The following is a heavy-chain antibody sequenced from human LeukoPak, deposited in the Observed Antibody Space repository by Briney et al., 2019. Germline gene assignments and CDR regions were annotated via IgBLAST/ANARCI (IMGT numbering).Heavy chain of an antibody. CDR3: ARLSIAARPGGDYFDY. CDR1: GGSISSSSYD. D-gene: IGHD6-6*01. V-gene: IGHV4-39*01. J-gene: IGHJ4*02. Sequence: PSESLSLTCTVSGGSISSSSYDWGWIRQPPGKGLELIGSIYYSGSTYYSPPLKSRVTISVDTSRNQFSLKLGSVTAADTAVYYCARLSIAARPGGDYFDYWGQGSLVTVSS. CDR2: IYYSGST.